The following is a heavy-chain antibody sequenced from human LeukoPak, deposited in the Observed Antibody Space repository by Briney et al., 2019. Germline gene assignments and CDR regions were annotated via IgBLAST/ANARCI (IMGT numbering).Heavy chain of an antibody. J-gene: IGHJ4*02. CDR1: AYTFTGYY. Sequence: AASVKVSCKASAYTFTGYYIHWVRQAPGQGLEWMGWLNPNRGATTYAQRFQGRVTMTRDTSISTAYMELTRPRSDVTAVYYCARGGGSSSWSAYFDFWGQGTLVTVTS. CDR3: ARGGGSSSWSAYFDF. D-gene: IGHD6-13*01. CDR2: LNPNRGAT. V-gene: IGHV1-2*02.